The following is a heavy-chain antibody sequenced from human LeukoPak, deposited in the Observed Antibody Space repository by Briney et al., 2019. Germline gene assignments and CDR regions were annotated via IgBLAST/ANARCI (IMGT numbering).Heavy chain of an antibody. CDR2: ISYDGSNK. D-gene: IGHD6-19*01. V-gene: IGHV3-30*18. J-gene: IGHJ3*02. CDR3: AKLIPGAGAVAGTQNAFDI. Sequence: PGRSLRLSCTASGFAFNHYAMHWVRQAPGKGLEWVAVISYDGSNKYYADSVKGRFTISRDNSKNTLYLQMNSLRAEDTAVYYCAKLIPGAGAVAGTQNAFDIWGQGTMVTVSS. CDR1: GFAFNHYA.